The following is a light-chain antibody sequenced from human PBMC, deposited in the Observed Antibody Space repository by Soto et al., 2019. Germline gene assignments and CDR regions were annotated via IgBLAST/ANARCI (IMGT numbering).Light chain of an antibody. Sequence: QYALTQPASVSGSPGQSITISCTGTSSDVGSYNLVSWYQQHPGKAPKLMIYEGNKRPSGVSNRFSGSKSANTASLTISGLQTEDEADYYCCSYAGTNTFVFGTGTQLTVL. CDR1: SSDVGSYNL. CDR2: EGN. CDR3: CSYAGTNTFV. J-gene: IGLJ1*01. V-gene: IGLV2-23*01.